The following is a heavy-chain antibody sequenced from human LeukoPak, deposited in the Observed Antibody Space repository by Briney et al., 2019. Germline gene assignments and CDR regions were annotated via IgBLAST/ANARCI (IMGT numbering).Heavy chain of an antibody. CDR1: GYTLTELS. Sequence: GASVKVSSKVSGYTLTELSMHWVRQAPGKGLEWMGGFDPEDGETIYAQKFQGRVTMTEDTSTDTAYMELSSLRSEDTAVYYCATDLPHYYDSSGYYYWGQGTLVTVSS. CDR2: FDPEDGET. CDR3: ATDLPHYYDSSGYYY. D-gene: IGHD3-22*01. J-gene: IGHJ4*02. V-gene: IGHV1-24*01.